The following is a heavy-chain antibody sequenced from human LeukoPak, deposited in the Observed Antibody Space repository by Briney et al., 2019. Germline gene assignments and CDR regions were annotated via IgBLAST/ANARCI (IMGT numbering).Heavy chain of an antibody. Sequence: ASVKVSCKASGYTFTGYYMHWVRQAPGQGLEWMGWINPNSGGTNYAQKFQGRVTMTRDTSISTAYMELSRLRSDDTAVYYCARNQDIVVVPAANKRDYYYYMDVWGKGTTVTVSS. CDR3: ARNQDIVVVPAANKRDYYYYMDV. V-gene: IGHV1-2*02. CDR1: GYTFTGYY. D-gene: IGHD2-2*01. J-gene: IGHJ6*03. CDR2: INPNSGGT.